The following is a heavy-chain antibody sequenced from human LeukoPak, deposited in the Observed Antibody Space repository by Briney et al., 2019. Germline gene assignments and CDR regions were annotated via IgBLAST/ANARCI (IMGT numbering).Heavy chain of an antibody. J-gene: IGHJ5*02. CDR2: ISSSSTYI. CDR3: ARGKYGREQQLVRGRARWFDP. CDR1: GFIFSSYS. D-gene: IGHD6-13*01. Sequence: GGSLRLSCAASGFIFSSYSMNWVRQAPGKGLEWVSSISSSSTYIYYADSVKGRFTISRDNAKNSLYLQMDSLRAEDTAEYYCARGKYGREQQLVRGRARWFDPWGQGTLVTVSS. V-gene: IGHV3-21*01.